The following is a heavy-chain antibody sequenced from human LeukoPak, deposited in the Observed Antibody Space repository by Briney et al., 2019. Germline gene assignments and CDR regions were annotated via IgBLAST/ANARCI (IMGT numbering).Heavy chain of an antibody. CDR1: GGSFSGYY. J-gene: IGHJ5*02. CDR2: INHSGST. D-gene: IGHD4-17*01. V-gene: IGHV4-34*01. CDR3: ARRADYGDYLNWFDP. Sequence: SETLSLTCAVYGGSFSGYYWSWIRQPTGKGLEWVGEINHSGSTNYNPSLKSRVTISVDTSKNQFSLKLSSVTAADTAVYYCARRADYGDYLNWFDPWGQGTLVTVSS.